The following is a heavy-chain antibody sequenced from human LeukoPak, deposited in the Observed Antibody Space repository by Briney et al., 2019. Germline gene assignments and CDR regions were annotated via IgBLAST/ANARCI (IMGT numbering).Heavy chain of an antibody. V-gene: IGHV3-7*01. CDR3: ASEGEIGYGYLY. CDR2: IKQDGSEK. Sequence: GGSLRLSCAASGFSLSSYWMTWVRQAPGKGLEWVANIKQDGSEKNCVDSVKGRFTISRDNAKNSLYLQMNSLRVEDTAVYYCASEGEIGYGYLYWGQGTLVTVSS. D-gene: IGHD5-18*01. CDR1: GFSLSSYW. J-gene: IGHJ4*02.